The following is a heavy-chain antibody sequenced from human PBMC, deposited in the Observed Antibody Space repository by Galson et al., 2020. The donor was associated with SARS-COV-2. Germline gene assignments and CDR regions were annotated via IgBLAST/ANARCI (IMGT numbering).Heavy chain of an antibody. CDR1: GFTFSDYY. CDR2: ISSSGYTI. D-gene: IGHD4-17*01. V-gene: IGHV3-11*01. CDR3: ARFGLYGDYFDY. Sequence: TGGSLRLSCAASGFTFSDYYMSWIHQAPGKGLEWISYISSSGYTIYYAASVKGRFTISRDNAKNSVYLQMDSLRAEDTAVFYCARFGLYGDYFDYWGQGTLVTVSS. J-gene: IGHJ4*02.